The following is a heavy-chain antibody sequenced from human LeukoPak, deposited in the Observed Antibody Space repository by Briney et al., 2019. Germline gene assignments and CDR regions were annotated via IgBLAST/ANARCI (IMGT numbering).Heavy chain of an antibody. CDR2: IYHSGST. Sequence: SETLTLTCAVAGGSISSGGYSWSWIRQPPGKGLEWIGYIYHSGSTYYNPSLKSRVTISVDRSKNQFSLKLSSVTAADTAVYYCARGTVVAATPLDYWGQGTLVTVSS. CDR1: GGSISSGGYS. D-gene: IGHD2-15*01. V-gene: IGHV4-30-2*01. J-gene: IGHJ4*02. CDR3: ARGTVVAATPLDY.